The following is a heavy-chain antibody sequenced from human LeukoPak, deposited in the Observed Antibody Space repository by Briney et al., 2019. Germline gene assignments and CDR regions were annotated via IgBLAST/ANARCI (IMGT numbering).Heavy chain of an antibody. J-gene: IGHJ6*02. Sequence: PSETLSLTCTVSGGSISSYHWSWIRQPPGKGLEWIGYIYYSGSTNYNPSLKSRVTISVDTSKNQFSLKLSSVTAADTAVYYCARGEYYYDSSGYYSGGYYYYGMDVWGQGTTVTVSS. D-gene: IGHD3-22*01. CDR1: GGSISSYH. CDR2: IYYSGST. CDR3: ARGEYYYDSSGYYSGGYYYYGMDV. V-gene: IGHV4-59*01.